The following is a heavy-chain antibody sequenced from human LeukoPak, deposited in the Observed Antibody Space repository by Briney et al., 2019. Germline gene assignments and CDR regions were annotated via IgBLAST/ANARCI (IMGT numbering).Heavy chain of an antibody. Sequence: PGGSLRLSCAASGFTFSSYAMSWVRQAPGKGLEWVSAISGSGGSTYYADSVKGRFTISRDNSMNTLYLQMNSLRAEDTAVYYCAKDITIFGVVTPYYFDYWGQGTLVTVSS. CDR1: GFTFSSYA. J-gene: IGHJ4*02. CDR2: ISGSGGST. D-gene: IGHD3-3*01. CDR3: AKDITIFGVVTPYYFDY. V-gene: IGHV3-23*01.